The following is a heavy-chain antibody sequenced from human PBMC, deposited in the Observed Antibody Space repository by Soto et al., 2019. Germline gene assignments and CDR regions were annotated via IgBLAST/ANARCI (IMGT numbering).Heavy chain of an antibody. Sequence: QVQLVQSGAEMKKPGSSVKVSCQSSGGTFNTYAMNWVRQAPGQGPEWMGDISPMFGAANYAPKFQGRVTITAEESPGTSYMQLSSLTSEDTALYFCAREVQVHTPAFVYWGQGTLVTVSS. CDR1: GGTFNTYA. J-gene: IGHJ4*02. D-gene: IGHD3-10*01. V-gene: IGHV1-69*01. CDR2: ISPMFGAA. CDR3: AREVQVHTPAFVY.